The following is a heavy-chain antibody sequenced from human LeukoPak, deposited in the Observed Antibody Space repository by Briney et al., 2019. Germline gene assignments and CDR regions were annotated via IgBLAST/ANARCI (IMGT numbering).Heavy chain of an antibody. CDR3: ARDGYSGSDAL. J-gene: IGHJ4*02. Sequence: SETLSLTCTVSGGSISTYYWSWIRQPPGKGLEWIGYIYHSGSTKYNPSLKSRVTISVDTSQNQFSLKLSSVTTADTAVYYCARDGYSGSDALWGQGTLVTVSS. D-gene: IGHD5-12*01. CDR2: IYHSGST. V-gene: IGHV4-59*01. CDR1: GGSISTYY.